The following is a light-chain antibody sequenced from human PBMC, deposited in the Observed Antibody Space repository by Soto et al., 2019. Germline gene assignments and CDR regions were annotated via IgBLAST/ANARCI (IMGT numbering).Light chain of an antibody. CDR1: QSVNSNY. V-gene: IGKV3-20*01. CDR3: QQYGTSPYT. CDR2: AAS. Sequence: EIVLTQSPGTLSLSPGERATLSCRASQSVNSNYLGWYQKKPAQAPRLLIYAASSRATGVPDRFSGSGSGTDFTLTISRLEPEDFAVYYCQQYGTSPYTFDQGTKLEIK. J-gene: IGKJ2*01.